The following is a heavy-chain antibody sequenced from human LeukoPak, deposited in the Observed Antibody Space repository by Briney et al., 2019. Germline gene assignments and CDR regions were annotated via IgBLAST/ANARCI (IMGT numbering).Heavy chain of an antibody. Sequence: SETLSLTCTVSGDSITNYYWAWIRQSAGKGLEWIGRMYTTGSTKYSPSFESRVTVPRDASKNQFSLRLNSVTAADTAIYYCARIYSRGWSLDSWGPGTLVTVSS. CDR2: MYTTGST. D-gene: IGHD6-19*01. V-gene: IGHV4-4*07. CDR1: GDSITNYY. J-gene: IGHJ4*02. CDR3: ARIYSRGWSLDS.